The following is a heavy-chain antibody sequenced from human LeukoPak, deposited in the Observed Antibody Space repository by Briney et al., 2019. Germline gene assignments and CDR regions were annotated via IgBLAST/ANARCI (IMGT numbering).Heavy chain of an antibody. D-gene: IGHD3-16*01. CDR1: GFTFSSYE. CDR3: ASRRGGEVDY. Sequence: PGGSLRLSCAASGFTFSSYEMNWVRQAPGKGLEWVSAISGSGGSTYYADSVKGRFTISRDNSKNTLYLQMNSLRAEDTAVYYCASRRGGEVDYWGQGTLVTVSS. CDR2: ISGSGGST. J-gene: IGHJ4*02. V-gene: IGHV3-23*01.